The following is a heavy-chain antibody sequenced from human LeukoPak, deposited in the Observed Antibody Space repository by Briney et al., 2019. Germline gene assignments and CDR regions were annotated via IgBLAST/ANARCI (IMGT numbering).Heavy chain of an antibody. Sequence: PGVSLRLSCAASGFTFSSYSMNWVRQAPGKGLEWVSSISSSSSYIYYADSVKGRFTISRDNAKNSLYLQMNSLRAEDTAVYYCARDRGPEVRFDYWGQGTLVTVSS. J-gene: IGHJ4*02. CDR3: ARDRGPEVRFDY. D-gene: IGHD1-14*01. V-gene: IGHV3-21*01. CDR2: ISSSSSYI. CDR1: GFTFSSYS.